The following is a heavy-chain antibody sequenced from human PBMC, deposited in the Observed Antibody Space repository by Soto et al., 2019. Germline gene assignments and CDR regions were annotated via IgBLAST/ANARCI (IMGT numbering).Heavy chain of an antibody. V-gene: IGHV1-69*12. CDR1: GGTFSSYA. J-gene: IGHJ6*02. D-gene: IGHD1-1*01. CDR3: ARGTVTGSEYNYYYSGMDV. Sequence: QVQLVQSGAEVKKPGSSVKVSCKASGGTFSSYAIDWVRQAPGQGLEWMGGIIPIFGTTNYAQKLQGRVKLTADDSTRTAYMELSTLRSEDTAVYYCARGTVTGSEYNYYYSGMDVWGQGTTVTVSS. CDR2: IIPIFGTT.